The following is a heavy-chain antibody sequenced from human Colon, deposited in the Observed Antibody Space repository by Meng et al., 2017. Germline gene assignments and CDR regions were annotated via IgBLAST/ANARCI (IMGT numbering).Heavy chain of an antibody. D-gene: IGHD6-13*01. Sequence: GESLKISCAASGFTFSSYYMNWVRQVPGKGLVWVSRIDHEGSSTGYADSVKGRFTISRDKAKNTLYLQMNSLKAEDTALYYCARDLRAASDYWGQGTLVTVSS. V-gene: IGHV3-74*01. J-gene: IGHJ4*02. CDR1: GFTFSSYY. CDR2: IDHEGSST. CDR3: ARDLRAASDY.